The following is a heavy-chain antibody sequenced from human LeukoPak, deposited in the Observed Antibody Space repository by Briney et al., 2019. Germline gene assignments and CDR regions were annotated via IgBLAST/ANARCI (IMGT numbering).Heavy chain of an antibody. Sequence: GGSLRLSCAASGFTFSSYSMNWVRQAPGKGLEWVSAISGSGGSTYYADSVKGRFTISRDNAKNSLYLQMNSLRAEDTAVYYCARDYDGEYTANFDYWGQGTLVTVSS. CDR1: GFTFSSYS. D-gene: IGHD5-18*01. CDR2: ISGSGGST. V-gene: IGHV3-21*01. CDR3: ARDYDGEYTANFDY. J-gene: IGHJ4*02.